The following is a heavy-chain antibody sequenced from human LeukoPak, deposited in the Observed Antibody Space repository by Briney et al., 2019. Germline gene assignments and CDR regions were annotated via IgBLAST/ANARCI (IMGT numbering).Heavy chain of an antibody. D-gene: IGHD3-10*01. CDR3: AREGSGSYYSSGPLAY. J-gene: IGHJ4*02. CDR2: IYSGGST. CDR1: GFTVSSNY. V-gene: IGHV3-53*01. Sequence: PGGSLRLSCAASGFTVSSNYMSWVRQAPGKGLEWVSVIYSGGSTYYADSVKGRFTISRDNSKNTLYLQMNSLRAEDTAVYYCAREGSGSYYSSGPLAYWGQGTLVTVSS.